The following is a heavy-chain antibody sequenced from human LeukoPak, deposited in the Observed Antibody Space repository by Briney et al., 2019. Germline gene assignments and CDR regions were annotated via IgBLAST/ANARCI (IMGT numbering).Heavy chain of an antibody. Sequence: GRSLRLSCAASGFTSSSYAMHWVRQAPGKGLEWVAVISYDGSNKYYADSVKGRFTISRDNSKNTLYLQMNSLRAEDTAVYYCARDKTAGVPAAMNYYYYGMDVWGKGTTVTVSS. CDR3: ARDKTAGVPAAMNYYYYGMDV. V-gene: IGHV3-30*04. J-gene: IGHJ6*04. D-gene: IGHD2-2*01. CDR2: ISYDGSNK. CDR1: GFTSSSYA.